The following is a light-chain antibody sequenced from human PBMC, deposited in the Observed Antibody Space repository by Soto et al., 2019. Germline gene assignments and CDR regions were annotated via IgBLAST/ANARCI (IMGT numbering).Light chain of an antibody. CDR1: SGSIASNY. V-gene: IGLV6-57*04. CDR3: QSYDSSNLHVV. CDR2: EDN. J-gene: IGLJ2*01. Sequence: NFMLTQPHSVSESPGKTVTISCTRSSGSIASNYVQWYQQCPGSAPTTVIYEDNQRPSGVPDRFSGSIDSSSNSASLTISGLKTEDEADYYCQSYDSSNLHVVFGGGTKLTVL.